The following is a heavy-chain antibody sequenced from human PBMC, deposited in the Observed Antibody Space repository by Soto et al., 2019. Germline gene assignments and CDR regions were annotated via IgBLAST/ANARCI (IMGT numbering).Heavy chain of an antibody. V-gene: IGHV1-18*01. CDR2: ISAHNGNT. CDR3: ARGRYGDY. Sequence: QVHLVQSGAEVKKPAASVKVSCKASGYTFTSYGITWVRQAPGQGLEWMGWISAHNGNTDYAQKLQGRVIVTRDTSTSTAYMELRSLISDDTAVDYCARGRYGDYWGQGALVTVSS. CDR1: GYTFTSYG. D-gene: IGHD1-1*01. J-gene: IGHJ4*02.